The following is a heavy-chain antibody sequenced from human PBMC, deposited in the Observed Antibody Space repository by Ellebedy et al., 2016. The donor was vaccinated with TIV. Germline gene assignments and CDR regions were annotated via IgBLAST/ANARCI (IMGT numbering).Heavy chain of an antibody. CDR2: ISNDGSQK. D-gene: IGHD2-21*01. CDR3: AKGIPLVGLEY. CDR1: RFTFSPYG. Sequence: PGGSLRLSFAASRFTFSPYGMHWVLHAPGKGRERVGVISNDGSQKYYADTVKGRFTISRDNAKNTLYLQMNSLRAEDTAVYYCAKGIPLVGLEYWGQGTLVTVSS. J-gene: IGHJ4*02. V-gene: IGHV3-30*18.